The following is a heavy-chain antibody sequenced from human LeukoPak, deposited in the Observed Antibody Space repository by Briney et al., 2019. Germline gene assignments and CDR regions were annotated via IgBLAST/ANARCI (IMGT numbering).Heavy chain of an antibody. CDR3: ARHSGYYYDHYFDN. Sequence: GESLKISCKGSGYSSTKYWIGWVRQMPGKGLEWMGIVYLDDSDIKYSPSFEGQVTISADKSISTAYLQWTSLRASDSAIYYCARHSGYYYDHYFDNWGQGTLVTVSS. J-gene: IGHJ4*02. CDR1: GYSSTKYW. D-gene: IGHD3-22*01. CDR2: VYLDDSDI. V-gene: IGHV5-51*01.